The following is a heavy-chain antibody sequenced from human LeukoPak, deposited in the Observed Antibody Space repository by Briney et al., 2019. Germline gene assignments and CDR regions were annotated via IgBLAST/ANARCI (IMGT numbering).Heavy chain of an antibody. D-gene: IGHD6-13*01. V-gene: IGHV4-4*02. Sequence: SETLSLTCAVSGGSISSSNWWSWVRQPPGKGLEWIGEIYHSGSTNYNPSLKSRVTISVDKSKNQFSLKLSSVTAADTAVYYCATQAEYSSSRGEVDYWGQGTLVTVSS. CDR3: ATQAEYSSSRGEVDY. CDR1: GGSISSSNW. CDR2: IYHSGST. J-gene: IGHJ4*02.